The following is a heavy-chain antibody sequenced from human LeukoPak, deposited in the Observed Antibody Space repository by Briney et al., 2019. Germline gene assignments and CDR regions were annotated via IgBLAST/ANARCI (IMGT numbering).Heavy chain of an antibody. D-gene: IGHD5-12*01. J-gene: IGHJ4*02. CDR2: INHSGST. CDR3: ARGYGYSGYDVAAMGYYFDY. Sequence: SETLSLTCAVYGGSFSGYYWSWIRQPPGKGLEWIGEINHSGSTNYNPSLKSRVTISVDTSKNQFSLKLSSVTAADTAVYYCARGYGYSGYDVAAMGYYFDYWGQGTLVTVSS. CDR1: GGSFSGYY. V-gene: IGHV4-34*01.